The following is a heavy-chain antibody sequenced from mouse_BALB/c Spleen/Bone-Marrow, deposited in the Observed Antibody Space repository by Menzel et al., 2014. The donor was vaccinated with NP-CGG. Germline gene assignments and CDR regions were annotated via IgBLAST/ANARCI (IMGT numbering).Heavy chain of an antibody. CDR1: GYSFTGYN. CDR3: ARVGGNRHFDV. J-gene: IGHJ1*01. Sequence: VQLKESGPELEKPGASVKISCKASGYSFTGYNMNWVKQSNGKSLEWIGNIDPYYGGTDYNQKFKGKATSTVDKSSSTDYMQLKDLTYEGSAVYYCARVGGNRHFDVWGVGTTVTISS. V-gene: IGHV1-39*01. D-gene: IGHD3-1*01. CDR2: IDPYYGGT.